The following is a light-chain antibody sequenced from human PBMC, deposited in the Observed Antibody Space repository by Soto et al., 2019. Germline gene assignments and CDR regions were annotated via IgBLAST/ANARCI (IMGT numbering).Light chain of an antibody. V-gene: IGLV2-14*01. CDR3: SSYTSSSTL. CDR1: SRDVGGYNY. J-gene: IGLJ2*01. CDR2: DVS. Sequence: QSALTQPASVSGSPGQSITISCTGTSRDVGGYNYVSWYQQHPGKAPKLMIYDVSNRPSGVSNRFSGSKSVNTASLTISGLQAEDEADDYCSSYTSSSTLFGGGTKLTVL.